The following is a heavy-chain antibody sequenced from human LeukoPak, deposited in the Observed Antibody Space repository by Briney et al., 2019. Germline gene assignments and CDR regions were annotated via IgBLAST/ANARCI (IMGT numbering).Heavy chain of an antibody. CDR1: GGSINSSSYY. J-gene: IGHJ4*02. CDR2: IYYSGST. CDR3: ARLDSSGWYD. D-gene: IGHD6-19*01. V-gene: IGHV4-39*01. Sequence: SETLSLTCTVSGGSINSSSYYWGWIRQPPGKGLEWIGSIYYSGSTYYNPSLKSRVTISVDTSENQFSLKLSSVTAADTAVYYCARLDSSGWYDWGQGTLVTVYS.